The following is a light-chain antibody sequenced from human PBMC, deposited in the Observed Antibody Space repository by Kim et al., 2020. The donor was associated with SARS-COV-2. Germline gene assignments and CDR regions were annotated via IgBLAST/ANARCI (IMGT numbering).Light chain of an antibody. Sequence: GWTVTLTCGLGSGSVSTSYYPSWYQQTPGQAPRTLIYSTNTRSSGVPDRFSCSILGNKAALTITGAQADDESDYYCVLYMGSGIWVFGGGTQLTVL. V-gene: IGLV8-61*01. CDR3: VLYMGSGIWV. CDR2: STN. J-gene: IGLJ3*02. CDR1: SGSVSTSYY.